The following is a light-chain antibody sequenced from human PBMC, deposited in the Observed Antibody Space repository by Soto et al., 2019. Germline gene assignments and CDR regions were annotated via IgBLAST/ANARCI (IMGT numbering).Light chain of an antibody. CDR1: QNVSSY. CDR2: DAS. CDR3: QQRSNWLT. V-gene: IGKV3-11*01. Sequence: EIVLTQSPSTLSLSPGERATLSCRASQNVSSYLAWYQQKPGQAPRLLIYDASSRATGIPARFSGSGSGTDFTLTISSLEPEDFAFYYCQQRSNWLTFGGGTKVEIK. J-gene: IGKJ4*01.